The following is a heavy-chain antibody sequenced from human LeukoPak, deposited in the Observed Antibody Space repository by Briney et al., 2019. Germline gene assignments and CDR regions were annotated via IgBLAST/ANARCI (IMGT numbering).Heavy chain of an antibody. CDR3: ARLMAAADDY. CDR1: GGSISSSSYY. Sequence: SETLSLTCTVSGGSISSSSYYWGWIRQPPGKGLEWIGSIYYSGSTYYNPSLKSRVTISVDTSKNQFSLKLSSVTAADTAVYYGARLMAAADDYGGQGTLVTVSS. CDR2: IYYSGST. D-gene: IGHD6-13*01. V-gene: IGHV4-39*01. J-gene: IGHJ4*02.